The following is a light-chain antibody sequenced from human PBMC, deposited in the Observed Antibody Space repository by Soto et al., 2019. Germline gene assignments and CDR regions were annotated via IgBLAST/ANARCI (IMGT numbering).Light chain of an antibody. CDR3: CSYAGRNVV. J-gene: IGLJ2*01. CDR1: SSDVGGYNY. Sequence: QSALTQPRSVSGSPGQSVTISCTGTSSDVGGYNYVSWYQQHPGKAPKLMIYDVSKRPSGVPDRFSGSKSGNTASLTISGLQAEDEADYYCCSYAGRNVVFGGGTTLTVL. V-gene: IGLV2-11*01. CDR2: DVS.